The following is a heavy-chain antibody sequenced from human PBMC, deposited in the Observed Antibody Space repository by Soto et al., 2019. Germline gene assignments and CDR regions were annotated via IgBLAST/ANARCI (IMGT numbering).Heavy chain of an antibody. CDR3: AKDVDNQGAAGGYYYYYGMDV. D-gene: IGHD6-13*01. Sequence: GASLRLSCAASGFTFSSYGMHWVRQAPGKGLEWVAVISYDGSNKYYADSVKGRFTISRDNSKNTLYLQMNSLRAEDTAVYYCAKDVDNQGAAGGYYYYYGMDVWGQGTTVTVSS. CDR2: ISYDGSNK. J-gene: IGHJ6*02. V-gene: IGHV3-30*18. CDR1: GFTFSSYG.